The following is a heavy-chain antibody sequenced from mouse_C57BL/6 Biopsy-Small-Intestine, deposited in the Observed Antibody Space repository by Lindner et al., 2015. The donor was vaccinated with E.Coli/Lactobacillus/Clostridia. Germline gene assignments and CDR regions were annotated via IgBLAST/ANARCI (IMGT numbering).Heavy chain of an antibody. CDR3: ARGWDVDY. J-gene: IGHJ2*01. CDR2: ISSGSSTI. V-gene: IGHV5-17*01. D-gene: IGHD4-1*01. CDR1: GFTFSDYG. Sequence: VQLQESGGGLVKPGGSLKLSCAASGFTFSDYGMHWVRQAPEKGLEWVAYISSGSSTIYYADTVKGRFTISRDNAENTLFLQMTSLRSEDTAMYYCARGWDVDYWGQGTTLTVSS.